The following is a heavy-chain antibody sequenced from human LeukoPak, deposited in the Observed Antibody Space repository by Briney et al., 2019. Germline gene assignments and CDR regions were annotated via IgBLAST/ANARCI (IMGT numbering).Heavy chain of an antibody. D-gene: IGHD3-3*01. CDR2: FDPEDGET. V-gene: IGHV1-24*01. CDR3: ARGRGFLEWLPYYYYGMDV. Sequence: ASVKVSCKVSGYTLTELSMHWVRQAPGKGLEWMGGFDPEDGETIYAQKFQGRVTMTRNTSISTAYMELSSLRSEDTAVYYCARGRGFLEWLPYYYYGMDVWGQGTTVTVSS. CDR1: GYTLTELS. J-gene: IGHJ6*02.